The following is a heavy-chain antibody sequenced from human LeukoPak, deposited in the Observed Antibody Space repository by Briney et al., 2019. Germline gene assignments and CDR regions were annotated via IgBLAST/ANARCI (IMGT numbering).Heavy chain of an antibody. CDR3: ASDYYGSGSQLDY. V-gene: IGHV4-59*01. CDR1: GGSISSYY. J-gene: IGHJ4*02. CDR2: IYYSCST. D-gene: IGHD3-10*01. Sequence: SETLSLTCTVSGGSISSYYWSWIRQPPGKGLGWIGYIYYSCSTNYNPSLKSRVAISVDTSKNQFSLKLSSVTAADTAVYYCASDYYGSGSQLDYWGQGTLVTVSS.